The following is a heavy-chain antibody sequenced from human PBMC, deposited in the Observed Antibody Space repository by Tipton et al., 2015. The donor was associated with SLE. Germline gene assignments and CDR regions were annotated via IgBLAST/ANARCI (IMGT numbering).Heavy chain of an antibody. J-gene: IGHJ5*02. Sequence: TLSLTCTVSGGSISSGSYYWSWIRQPAGKGLEWIGYIYTSGSTNYNPSLKSRVTISVDTSKNRFSLKLSSVIAADTAVYYCARVGGSYRYHHWFDPWGQGTLVTVSS. CDR2: IYTSGST. CDR3: ARVGGSYRYHHWFDP. CDR1: GGSISSGSYY. V-gene: IGHV4-61*09. D-gene: IGHD3-16*02.